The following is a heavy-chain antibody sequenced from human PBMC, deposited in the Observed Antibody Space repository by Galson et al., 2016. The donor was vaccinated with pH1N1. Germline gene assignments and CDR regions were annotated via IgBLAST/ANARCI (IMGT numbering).Heavy chain of an antibody. D-gene: IGHD3-22*01. V-gene: IGHV3-74*01. CDR1: GFTFSDYW. CDR2: INSDSSIT. J-gene: IGHJ4*02. CDR3: ARGYSDSSAFYSGDF. Sequence: SLRLSCAASGFTFSDYWMHRVRQAPGKGLVWVSRINSDSSITNYVDSVKGRFTISRDNAKNTLYLQMNSLRAEDTAVYFCARGYSDSSAFYSGDFWGQGTLVTVSS.